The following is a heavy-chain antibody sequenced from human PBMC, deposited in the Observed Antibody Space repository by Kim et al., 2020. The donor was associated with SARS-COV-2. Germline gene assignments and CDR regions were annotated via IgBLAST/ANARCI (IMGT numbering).Heavy chain of an antibody. J-gene: IGHJ4*02. V-gene: IGHV4-4*02. CDR2: IFSYGNT. CDR3: VHSGLFSFDY. D-gene: IGHD5-12*01. Sequence: SETLSLTCLVSDAAIGKANWWGWVRQSPEKGLEWIGEIFSYGNTNFNPSLKSRVTISIDKPNNQFSLKMASVTAADTAIYYCVHSGLFSFDYWGQGTLVTVSS. CDR1: DAAIGKANW.